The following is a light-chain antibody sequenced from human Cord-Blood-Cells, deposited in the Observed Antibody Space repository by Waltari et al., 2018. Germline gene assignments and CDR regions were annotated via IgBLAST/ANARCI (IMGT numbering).Light chain of an antibody. CDR3: CSYAGSYTWV. CDR1: SSDVGGYNY. V-gene: IGLV2-11*01. J-gene: IGLJ3*02. Sequence: QSALTQPRSVSGSPGQSVTISCPGTSSDVGGYNYLSWYQQHPGKAPKLTIYDVSKRPSGVPDRFSGSKSGNTASLTISGLQAEDEADYYCCSYAGSYTWVFGGGTKLTVL. CDR2: DVS.